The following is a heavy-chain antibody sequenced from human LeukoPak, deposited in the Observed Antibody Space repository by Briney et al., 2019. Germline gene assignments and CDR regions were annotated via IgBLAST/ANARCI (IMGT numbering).Heavy chain of an antibody. V-gene: IGHV3-30*18. CDR3: AKDQYYYDSSGYFDY. Sequence: GRSLRLSCAASGFTFSSYGMHWVRQAPGKGLEWVAVISYDGSNKYYADSVKGRLTISRDNSKNTLYLQMNSLRAEDAALYYCAKDQYYYDSSGYFDYWGQGTLVTVSS. CDR1: GFTFSSYG. CDR2: ISYDGSNK. J-gene: IGHJ4*02. D-gene: IGHD3-22*01.